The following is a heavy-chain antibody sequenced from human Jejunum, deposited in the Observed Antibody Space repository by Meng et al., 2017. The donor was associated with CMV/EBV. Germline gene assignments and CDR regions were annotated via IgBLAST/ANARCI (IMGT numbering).Heavy chain of an antibody. D-gene: IGHD1-26*01. CDR2: INPSDAGT. CDR3: ARIRGSYPGDYYNGMDV. CDR1: FTNYY. V-gene: IGHV1-46*01. J-gene: IGHJ6*02. Sequence: FTNYYMHWLRQAPGQGLEWMATINPSDAGTAYAQRFQGRLTMTRDTSTNTVYLELGSLKPEDTAVYYCARIRGSYPGDYYNGMDVWGQGTTVTVSS.